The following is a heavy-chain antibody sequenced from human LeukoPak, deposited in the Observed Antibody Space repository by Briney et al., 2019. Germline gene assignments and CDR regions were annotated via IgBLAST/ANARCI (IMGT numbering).Heavy chain of an antibody. CDR3: ARDQGYSNYRYYYGMDV. J-gene: IGHJ6*02. V-gene: IGHV1-18*01. CDR2: ISAYSGNT. CDR1: GYTFTSYG. D-gene: IGHD4-11*01. Sequence: GASVKVSCKTSGYTFTSYGISWVRQAPGQGLEWMGWISAYSGNTKYAQKLQGRVTMTTDTSTSTAYMELRSLRSDDTAVYYCARDQGYSNYRYYYGMDVWGQGTTVTVSS.